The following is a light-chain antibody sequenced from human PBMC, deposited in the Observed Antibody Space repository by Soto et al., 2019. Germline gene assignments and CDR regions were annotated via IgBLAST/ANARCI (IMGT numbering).Light chain of an antibody. CDR1: QSISNW. CDR2: YAS. V-gene: IGKV1-5*01. Sequence: IQLTQSPSTLPASVGDRVTLTCRASQSISNWLAWYQQKPGTAPKLLIYYASILETAVPSRFSGNGSGTEFTLTISSLQPGDFATYYCQQYNSYSFGQGSRVEIK. CDR3: QQYNSYS. J-gene: IGKJ1*01.